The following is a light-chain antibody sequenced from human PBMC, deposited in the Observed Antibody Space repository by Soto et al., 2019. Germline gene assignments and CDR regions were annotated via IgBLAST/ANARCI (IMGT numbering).Light chain of an antibody. CDR3: SSYTSSNTVV. Sequence: QSALTQPASVSGSPGQSITISCTGTSSDIGAYNYVGWYHQHPGQAPKLMTYDVNNRPSGVSDRFSASKSGNTASLTIAWLQAEDEADYYCSSYTSSNTVVFGGGTKVTVL. CDR2: DVN. J-gene: IGLJ3*02. CDR1: SSDIGAYNY. V-gene: IGLV2-14*03.